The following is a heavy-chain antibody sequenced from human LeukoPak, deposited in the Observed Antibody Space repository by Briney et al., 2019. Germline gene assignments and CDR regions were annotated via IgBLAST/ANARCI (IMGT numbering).Heavy chain of an antibody. CDR2: IIPIFGTA. Sequence: EASVKVSCTASGGTFSSYAISWVRQAPGQGLEWMGGIIPIFGTANYAQKFQGRVTITADESTSTAYMELSSLRSEDTAVYYCARGARYSSGWYGAFDIWGQGTMVTVSS. V-gene: IGHV1-69*13. J-gene: IGHJ3*02. D-gene: IGHD6-19*01. CDR1: GGTFSSYA. CDR3: ARGARYSSGWYGAFDI.